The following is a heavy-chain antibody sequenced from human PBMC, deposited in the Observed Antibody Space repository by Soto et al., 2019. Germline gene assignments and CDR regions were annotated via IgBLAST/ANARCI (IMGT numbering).Heavy chain of an antibody. Sequence: ASVKVSCKASGYTFTGYYMHWVRQAPGQGLEWMGWINPNSGGTNYAQKFQGRVTMTRDTSISTAYMELSRLRSDDTAVYYCARVHLGYYYYYGMDVWGQGTTVTVSS. V-gene: IGHV1-2*02. J-gene: IGHJ6*02. CDR3: ARVHLGYYYYYGMDV. CDR1: GYTFTGYY. CDR2: INPNSGGT.